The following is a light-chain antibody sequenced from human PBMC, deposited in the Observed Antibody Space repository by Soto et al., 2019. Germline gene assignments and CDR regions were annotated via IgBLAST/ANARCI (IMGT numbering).Light chain of an antibody. CDR2: EGS. CDR1: SSDVGSYNL. Sequence: QSALTQPASVSGSPGQSITISCTGTSSDVGSYNLVSWYQQHPGKAPKLMIYEGSKRPSGVSNRFSGSKSGNTASLTISGLQAEDEADYYCCSYAGSSTHVGFGGGTKLPVL. V-gene: IGLV2-23*01. CDR3: CSYAGSSTHVG. J-gene: IGLJ2*01.